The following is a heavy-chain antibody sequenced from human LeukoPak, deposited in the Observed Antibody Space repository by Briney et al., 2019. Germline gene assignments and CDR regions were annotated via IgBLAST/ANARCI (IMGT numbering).Heavy chain of an antibody. D-gene: IGHD3-10*01. CDR2: IYSGGST. J-gene: IGHJ4*02. CDR3: ARGWFGEFDY. CDR1: EXIVSSNY. Sequence: PGGSLRLSCAASEXIVSSNYMSWVRQAPGKGLEWVSIIYSGGSTYYADSVKGRFTISRDNSKNTLYLQMNSLRAEDTAVYYCARGWFGEFDYWGQGTLVTVSS. V-gene: IGHV3-66*01.